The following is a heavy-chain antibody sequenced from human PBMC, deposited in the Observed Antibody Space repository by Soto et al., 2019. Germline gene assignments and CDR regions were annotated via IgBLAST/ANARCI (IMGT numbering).Heavy chain of an antibody. CDR3: ARQMKLVRYFDY. CDR1: GGSISSSSYY. V-gene: IGHV4-39*01. J-gene: IGHJ4*02. D-gene: IGHD3-10*01. Sequence: SETLSLTCTVSGGSISSSSYYWGWIRQPPGKGLEWIGSIYYSGSTYYNPSLKSRVTISVDTSKNQFSLRLSSVTAADTAVYYCARQMKLVRYFDYWGQGTLVTVSS. CDR2: IYYSGST.